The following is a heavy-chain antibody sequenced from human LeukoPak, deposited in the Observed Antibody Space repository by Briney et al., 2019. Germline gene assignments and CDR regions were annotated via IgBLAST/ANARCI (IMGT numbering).Heavy chain of an antibody. CDR3: ARSTTVEVYYYYMDV. V-gene: IGHV4-30-2*01. J-gene: IGHJ6*03. Sequence: SETLSLTCTVSGGSISSGGYYWSWIRQPPGKGLEWIGYIYHSGSTYYNPSLKSRVTISVDRSKNQFSLKLSSVTAADTAVYYCARSTTVEVYYYYMDVWGKGTTVTVSS. D-gene: IGHD4-23*01. CDR1: GGSISSGGYY. CDR2: IYHSGST.